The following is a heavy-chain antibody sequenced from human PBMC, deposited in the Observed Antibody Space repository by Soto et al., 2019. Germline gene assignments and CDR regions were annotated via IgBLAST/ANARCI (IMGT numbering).Heavy chain of an antibody. V-gene: IGHV4-61*01. Sequence: PSETLSLTCTVSGGSVSSGIYYWSWIRQPPGNGLEWIGYIYYSGSTNYNPSLKSRVTISVDTSKNQFSLKLSSVTAADTAVYYCARSEDSSSRRYYYYYYGMDVWGQGTTVTV. J-gene: IGHJ6*02. D-gene: IGHD6-6*01. CDR1: GGSVSSGIYY. CDR3: ARSEDSSSRRYYYYYYGMDV. CDR2: IYYSGST.